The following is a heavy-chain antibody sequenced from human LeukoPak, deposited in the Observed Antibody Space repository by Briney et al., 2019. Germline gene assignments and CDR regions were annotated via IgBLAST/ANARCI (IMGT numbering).Heavy chain of an antibody. Sequence: ASVKVSCMVSGYTLTELSMHWVRQAPGKGLEWMGGLDPEDGETIYAQKFQGRVTMTEDTSTDTAYMELSSLRSEDTAVYYCATAKWDTAMDNFDYWGQGTLVTVSS. CDR3: ATAKWDTAMDNFDY. J-gene: IGHJ4*02. D-gene: IGHD5-18*01. CDR1: GYTLTELS. CDR2: LDPEDGET. V-gene: IGHV1-24*01.